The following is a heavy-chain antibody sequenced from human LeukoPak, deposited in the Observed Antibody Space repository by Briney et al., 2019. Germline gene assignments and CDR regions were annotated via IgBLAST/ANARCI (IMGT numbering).Heavy chain of an antibody. CDR2: ISNSGSFT. Sequence: PGGSLRLSCAASGFTFSSYAMSWVRQAPGKGLEWVSAISNSGSFTYFADAVKGRFTISRDNSKYTLFLQMNSLRVDDTAVYYCARMVRGVINPCDHWGQGTLVTVSS. D-gene: IGHD3-10*01. J-gene: IGHJ4*02. CDR3: ARMVRGVINPCDH. CDR1: GFTFSSYA. V-gene: IGHV3-23*01.